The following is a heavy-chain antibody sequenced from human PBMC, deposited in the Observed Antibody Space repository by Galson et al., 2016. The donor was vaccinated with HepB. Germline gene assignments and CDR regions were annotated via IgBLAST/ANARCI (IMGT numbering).Heavy chain of an antibody. V-gene: IGHV1-69*13. Sequence: SVKVSCKASGGTFSNHVISWVRQAPGQGLEWMGGIFPPFGTASYAQSFQGRVTITADESTSTAYMELSSLRFEDTAIYYCAKVGLSTTFGVVSDDSSDMDVWGQGTTVTVSS. CDR3: AKVGLSTTFGVVSDDSSDMDV. J-gene: IGHJ6*02. D-gene: IGHD3-3*01. CDR2: IFPPFGTA. CDR1: GGTFSNHV.